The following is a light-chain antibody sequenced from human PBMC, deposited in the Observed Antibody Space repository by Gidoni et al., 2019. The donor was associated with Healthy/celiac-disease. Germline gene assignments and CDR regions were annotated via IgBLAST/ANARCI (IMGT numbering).Light chain of an antibody. CDR2: DAS. Sequence: EIVLTQSPATLSLSPGERATLSCRASQSVSSYLAWYQQKPGQAPRLLIYDASNRATGIPAMFRGRCSGTDFPLTIRSLEPEDFAVYYCQQRSNWPPLTFGGXTKVEIK. CDR3: QQRSNWPPLT. CDR1: QSVSSY. V-gene: IGKV3-11*01. J-gene: IGKJ4*01.